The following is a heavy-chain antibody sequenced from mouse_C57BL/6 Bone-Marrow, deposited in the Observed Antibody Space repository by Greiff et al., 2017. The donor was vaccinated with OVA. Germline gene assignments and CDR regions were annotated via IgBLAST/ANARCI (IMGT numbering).Heavy chain of an antibody. D-gene: IGHD2-4*01. V-gene: IGHV5-12*01. CDR2: ISNGGGST. CDR3: ARHGITTGFDY. J-gene: IGHJ2*01. Sequence: EVQLVESGGGLVQPGGSLKLSCAASGFTFSDYYMYWVRQTPEKRLEWVAYISNGGGSTYYPDTVKGRFTISRDNAKNTLYLQMSRLKSEDTAMYCCARHGITTGFDYWGQGTTLTVSS. CDR1: GFTFSDYY.